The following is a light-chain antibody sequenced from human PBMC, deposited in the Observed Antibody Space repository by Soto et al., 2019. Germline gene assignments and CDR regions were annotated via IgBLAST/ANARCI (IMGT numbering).Light chain of an antibody. CDR3: QHYNSYSEA. CDR1: QTISSW. CDR2: KAS. V-gene: IGKV1-5*03. J-gene: IGKJ1*01. Sequence: DIQMTQSPSTLSGSVGDRVTITSRASQTISSWLAWYQQKPGKAPKLLIYKASTLKSGVPSRFSGSGSGTELTITISSLQPDDGETYDGQHYNSYSEAFGQGTKVDIK.